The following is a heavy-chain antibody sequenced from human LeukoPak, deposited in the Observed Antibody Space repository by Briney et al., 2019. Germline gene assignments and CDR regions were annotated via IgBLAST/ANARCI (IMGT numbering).Heavy chain of an antibody. CDR1: GFTFSSYS. CDR3: ARVYQGVSLFDGIDY. CDR2: ISSSSSYI. D-gene: IGHD3-10*01. V-gene: IGHV3-21*01. Sequence: NTGGSLRLSCAASGFTFSSYSMNWVRQAPGKGLEWVSSISSSSSYIYYADSVKGRFTISRDNAKNSLYLQMNSLRAEDTAVYYCARVYQGVSLFDGIDYWGQGTLVTVSS. J-gene: IGHJ4*02.